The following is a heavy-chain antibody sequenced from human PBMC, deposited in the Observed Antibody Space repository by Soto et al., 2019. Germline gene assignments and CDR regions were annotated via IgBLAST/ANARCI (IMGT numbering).Heavy chain of an antibody. V-gene: IGHV3-9*01. CDR3: ARSWRGGTSGRVDV. CDR1: GFNFDDHV. Sequence: AGGSLRLSCVASGFNFDDHVMHWVRQVPGKGLEWVGHINWDGYSIGYGGSVRGRFTIARDNAKNTLYLQMNSLRREDTALYYCARSWRGGTSGRVDVWGQGTTVTVSS. D-gene: IGHD1-26*01. CDR2: INWDGYSI. J-gene: IGHJ6*02.